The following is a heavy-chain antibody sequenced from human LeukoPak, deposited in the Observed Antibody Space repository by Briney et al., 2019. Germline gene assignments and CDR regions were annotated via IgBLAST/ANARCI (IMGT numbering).Heavy chain of an antibody. Sequence: GGSLRLSCAASGFTLSTYWMHWVRQAPGKGLVWVARINSDGSSIIYADSVKGRFTISRDNAKNIPYLQMNSLRAEDTAVYHCARDPAPQGWFDSWGQGTLVTVSS. CDR2: INSDGSSI. CDR1: GFTLSTYW. V-gene: IGHV3-74*01. J-gene: IGHJ5*01. CDR3: ARDPAPQGWFDS.